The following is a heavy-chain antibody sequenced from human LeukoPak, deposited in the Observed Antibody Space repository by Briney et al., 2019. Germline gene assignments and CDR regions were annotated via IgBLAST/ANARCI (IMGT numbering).Heavy chain of an antibody. CDR2: ISSSGSTI. CDR3: ARDYLGHCSGGSCYYYYGMDV. V-gene: IGHV3-11*01. D-gene: IGHD2-15*01. J-gene: IGHJ6*02. Sequence: PGGSLRLSCAASGFTFSDYYMSWIRQAPGKGLEWVSYISSSGSTIYYADSVKGRFTISRDNAKNSLYLQMNSLRAEDTAVYYCARDYLGHCSGGSCYYYYGMDVWGQGTTVTVSS. CDR1: GFTFSDYY.